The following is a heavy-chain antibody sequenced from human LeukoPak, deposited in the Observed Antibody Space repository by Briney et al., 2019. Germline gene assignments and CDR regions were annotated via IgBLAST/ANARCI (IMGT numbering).Heavy chain of an antibody. CDR2: IHYRGST. J-gene: IGHJ4*02. CDR1: GGSISSNY. D-gene: IGHD3-22*01. V-gene: IGHV4-59*01. CDR3: AREVGGWLNA. Sequence: SETLTLTCTVSGGSISSNYWSWIRQPPGKGLEWIGYIHYRGSTNYNPSLKSRVTISVDTSKNQFSLRLSSVTAADTAVYYCAREVGGWLNAWGQGTLVTVSS.